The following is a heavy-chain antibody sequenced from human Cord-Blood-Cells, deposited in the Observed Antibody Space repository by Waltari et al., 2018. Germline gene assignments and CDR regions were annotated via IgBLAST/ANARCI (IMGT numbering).Heavy chain of an antibody. CDR2: INHSGST. CDR1: GGSFSGYY. CDR3: ARGWGRTGIDY. V-gene: IGHV4-34*01. J-gene: IGHJ4*02. D-gene: IGHD3-16*01. Sequence: QVQLQQWGAGLLKPSETLSLTCAVYGGSFSGYYRSWIRQPPGKGLEWIGEINHSGSTNYNPSLKSRVTISVDTSKNQFSLKLSSVTAADTAVYYCARGWGRTGIDYWGQGTLVTVSS.